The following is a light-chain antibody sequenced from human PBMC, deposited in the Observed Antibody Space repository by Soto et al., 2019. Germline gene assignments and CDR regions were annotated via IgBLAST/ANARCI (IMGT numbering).Light chain of an antibody. CDR3: QQYGTSPQT. J-gene: IGKJ1*01. CDR2: GAS. CDR1: QSVSSN. Sequence: EIVMTQSPATLSVSPGERVTLSCRASQSVSSNLAWYQQKPGQSPRLLIYGASTRATGIPARFSGSGSGTEFTLTISSLEPEDFAVYYCQQYGTSPQTFGQGTKVDIK. V-gene: IGKV3-15*01.